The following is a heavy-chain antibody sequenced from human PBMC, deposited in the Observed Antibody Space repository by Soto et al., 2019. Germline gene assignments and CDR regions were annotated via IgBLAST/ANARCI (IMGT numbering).Heavy chain of an antibody. V-gene: IGHV3-23*01. Sequence: EVQLLESGGGLVQPGGSLRLSCAASGFIFSSSAMTWVRQAPGKGLEWVSGLSAGGTATYYADSVKGRFTISRDNSKNTLYLQVNSLRVEDTALYYCARAVGGSNYAYLPADWGHGTLVTVSS. D-gene: IGHD3-16*01. CDR2: LSAGGTAT. J-gene: IGHJ4*01. CDR1: GFIFSSSA. CDR3: ARAVGGSNYAYLPAD.